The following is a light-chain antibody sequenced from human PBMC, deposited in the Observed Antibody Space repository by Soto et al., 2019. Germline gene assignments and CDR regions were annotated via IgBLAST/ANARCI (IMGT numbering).Light chain of an antibody. Sequence: EIVVTQSPATLSLSPGERATLSCSASQSVRGSVAWYQQKPGQATRLRIYDASNRATAIPARFSGSGSGTDLTLTISSLQPEDLAVHYCQQRRNRGPWTLGQLNKVYIK. V-gene: IGKV3-11*01. CDR2: DAS. CDR1: QSVRGS. CDR3: QQRRNRGPWT. J-gene: IGKJ1*01.